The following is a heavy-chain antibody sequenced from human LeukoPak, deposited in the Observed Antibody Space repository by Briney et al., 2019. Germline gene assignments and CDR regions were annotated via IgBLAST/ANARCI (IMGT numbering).Heavy chain of an antibody. V-gene: IGHV3-21*01. Sequence: GGSLRLSCAASGFTFSSYSMNWVRQAPGKGLEWVSSISSSSSYIYYADSVKGRFTISRDNAKNSLYLKMNRLRAEATAVYYCATHIVGASGYWGQGTLVTVSS. CDR3: ATHIVGASGY. J-gene: IGHJ4*02. D-gene: IGHD1-26*01. CDR1: GFTFSSYS. CDR2: ISSSSSYI.